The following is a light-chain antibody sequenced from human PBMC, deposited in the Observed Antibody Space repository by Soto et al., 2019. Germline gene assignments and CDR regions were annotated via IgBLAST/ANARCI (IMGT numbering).Light chain of an antibody. CDR3: QQYNDWPPWT. CDR1: QSVSRN. Sequence: EVVMTQSPATLSVSPGERATLSCRASQSVSRNLAWYQQKPGPAPRLLIYGASTSATGIPARFSCSGSGTEFTLTISSLQSEDFVVYYCQQYNDWPPWTFGQGTKVEIK. J-gene: IGKJ1*01. CDR2: GAS. V-gene: IGKV3-15*01.